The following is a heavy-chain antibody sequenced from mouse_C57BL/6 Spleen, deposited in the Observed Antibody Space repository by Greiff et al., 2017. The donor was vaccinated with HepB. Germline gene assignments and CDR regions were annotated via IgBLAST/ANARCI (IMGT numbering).Heavy chain of an antibody. J-gene: IGHJ2*01. CDR1: GFTFSSYA. Sequence: DVHLVESGGGLVKPGGSLKLSCAASGFTFSSYAMSWVRQTPEKRLEWVATISDGGSYTYYPDNVKGRFTISRDNAKNNLYLQMSHLKSEDTAMYYCARDGRDEDYFDYWGQGTTLTVSS. D-gene: IGHD3-3*01. V-gene: IGHV5-4*01. CDR3: ARDGRDEDYFDY. CDR2: ISDGGSYT.